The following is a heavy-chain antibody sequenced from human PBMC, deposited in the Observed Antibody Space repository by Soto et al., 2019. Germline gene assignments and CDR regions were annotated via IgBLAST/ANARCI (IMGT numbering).Heavy chain of an antibody. J-gene: IGHJ3*02. CDR1: GFSFSSSG. Sequence: QVHLVESGGGVVQPGRSLRLSCLASGFSFSSSGMHWIRQPPGKGLEWLALIWYDGSNQIYLYSVKDRFTISRDNSKNTLYLQMNSLTVEYTAVYFCASITGTNAFDIWGQGTMVTVSS. V-gene: IGHV3-33*01. D-gene: IGHD3-10*01. CDR2: IWYDGSNQ. CDR3: ASITGTNAFDI.